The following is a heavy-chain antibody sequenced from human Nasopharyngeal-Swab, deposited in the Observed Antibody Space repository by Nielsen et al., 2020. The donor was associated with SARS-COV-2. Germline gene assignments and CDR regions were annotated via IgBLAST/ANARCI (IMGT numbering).Heavy chain of an antibody. J-gene: IGHJ4*02. CDR1: GFTFSSYG. CDR2: ISYDGSNK. V-gene: IGHV3-30*18. Sequence: GESLKISCAASGFTFSSYGMHWVRRAPGKGLEWVAVISYDGSNKYYADSVKGRFTISRDNSKNTLYLQMNSLRAEDTAVYYCAKYGLRGWFGEFIDYWGQGTLVTVSS. CDR3: AKYGLRGWFGEFIDY. D-gene: IGHD3-10*01.